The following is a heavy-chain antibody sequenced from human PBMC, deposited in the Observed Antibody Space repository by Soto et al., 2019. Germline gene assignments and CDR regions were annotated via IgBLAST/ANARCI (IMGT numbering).Heavy chain of an antibody. Sequence: ASVKVSCKASGGTFSSYAISWVRQAPGQGLEWMGGIIPIFGTANYAQKFQGRVTITADKSTSTAYMELSSLRSEDTAVYYCARVVTPRDWFDPWGQGTLVTVSS. J-gene: IGHJ5*02. D-gene: IGHD2-21*01. CDR3: ARVVTPRDWFDP. V-gene: IGHV1-69*06. CDR1: GGTFSSYA. CDR2: IIPIFGTA.